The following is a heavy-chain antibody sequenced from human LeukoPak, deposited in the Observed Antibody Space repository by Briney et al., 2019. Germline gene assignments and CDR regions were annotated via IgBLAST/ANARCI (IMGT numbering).Heavy chain of an antibody. D-gene: IGHD3-10*01. CDR1: GGSISSYY. CDR3: ARGGLNMVRGVPLDV. Sequence: PSETLSLTCTVSGGSISSYYWSWIRQPPGKGLEWIGYIYYSGSTNYNPSLKSRVTISVDTSKNQFSLKLSSVTAADTAVYYCARGGLNMVRGVPLDVWGKGTTVTVSS. J-gene: IGHJ6*04. CDR2: IYYSGST. V-gene: IGHV4-59*01.